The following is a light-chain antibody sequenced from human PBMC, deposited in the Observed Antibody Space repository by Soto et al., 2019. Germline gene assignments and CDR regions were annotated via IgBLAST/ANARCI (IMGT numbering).Light chain of an antibody. CDR3: ISYTSSSPYV. CDR1: SSNIGAGYD. J-gene: IGLJ1*01. CDR2: GNS. V-gene: IGLV1-40*01. Sequence: QPVLTQPPSVSGAPGQRVTISCTGSSSNIGAGYDVHWYQQLPGTAPKLLIYGNSNRPSGVPDRFSGSKSGTSASLAITGLQAEDEADYYCISYTSSSPYVFGTGTKVTVL.